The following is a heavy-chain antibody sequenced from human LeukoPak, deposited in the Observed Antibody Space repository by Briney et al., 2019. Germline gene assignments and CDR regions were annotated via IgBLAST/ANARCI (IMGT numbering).Heavy chain of an antibody. Sequence: GGSLRLSCAASGFTFSDYTMNWVRQAPGKGLEWISYIDISSSSTYYADSVKGRFTISRDNAKNSLYLQMNSLRAEDTAVYYCARDYSYGYSDYWGQGTLVTVSS. CDR1: GFTFSDYT. CDR3: ARDYSYGYSDY. V-gene: IGHV3-11*05. J-gene: IGHJ4*02. CDR2: IDISSSST. D-gene: IGHD5-18*01.